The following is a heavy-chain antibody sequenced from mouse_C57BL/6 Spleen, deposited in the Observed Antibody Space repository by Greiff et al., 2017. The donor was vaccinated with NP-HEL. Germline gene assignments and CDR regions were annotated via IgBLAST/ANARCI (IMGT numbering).Heavy chain of an antibody. D-gene: IGHD1-1*01. CDR2: IDPEDGDT. CDR3: TYHYYGSSYDFDY. V-gene: IGHV14-1*01. Sequence: EVQVVESGAELVRPGASVKLSCTASGFNIKDYYMHWVKQRPEQGLEWIGRIDPEDGDTEYAPKFQGKATMTADSSSNTAYLQLSSLTSEDTAVYYCTYHYYGSSYDFDYWGQGTTLTVSS. CDR1: GFNIKDYY. J-gene: IGHJ2*01.